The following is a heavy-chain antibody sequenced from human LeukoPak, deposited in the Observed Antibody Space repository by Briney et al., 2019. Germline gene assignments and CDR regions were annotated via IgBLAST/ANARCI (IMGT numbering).Heavy chain of an antibody. J-gene: IGHJ4*02. D-gene: IGHD3-22*01. V-gene: IGHV3-33*01. Sequence: GGSLRLSCAASGFIFSSHGMHWVRQAPGKGLEWVAVIWFDGSKKYYADSVKGRFTISRDNSENTLFLQIDSLRAEDTAMYYCTTDGNRGYYDSSGNYEPEWYWGQGTLVTVSS. CDR2: IWFDGSKK. CDR3: TTDGNRGYYDSSGNYEPEWY. CDR1: GFIFSSHG.